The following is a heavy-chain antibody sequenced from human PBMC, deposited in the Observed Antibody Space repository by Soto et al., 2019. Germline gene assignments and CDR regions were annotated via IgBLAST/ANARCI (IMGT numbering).Heavy chain of an antibody. Sequence: QVQLQESGPGLVKPSQTLSLTCSVSGGSISSAGYLWSWIRQHPGKGLEWIGHIYCSGSAYYGPSLKGRVAISVDTSRNQLSLNLSSVTAADTAVYYCARIRTGNHPDNWGQGTLVTVSS. CDR1: GGSISSAGYL. CDR3: ARIRTGNHPDN. V-gene: IGHV4-31*03. J-gene: IGHJ4*02. D-gene: IGHD4-4*01. CDR2: IYCSGSA.